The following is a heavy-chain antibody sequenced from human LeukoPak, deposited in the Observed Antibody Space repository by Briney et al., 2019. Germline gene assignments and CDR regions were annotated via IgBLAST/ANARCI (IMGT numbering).Heavy chain of an antibody. D-gene: IGHD3-10*01. CDR3: AKDRPGILAQ. Sequence: GRSLRLSCAASGFTLSDYGMHWVRQAPGKGLELVAVMSYDGTKISYADSVKGRFTISIDKSRNTLYLQMNSLRTEDTAVFYCAKDRPGILAQRGHGTLVTVSS. J-gene: IGHJ4*01. CDR2: MSYDGTKI. CDR1: GFTLSDYG. V-gene: IGHV3-30*18.